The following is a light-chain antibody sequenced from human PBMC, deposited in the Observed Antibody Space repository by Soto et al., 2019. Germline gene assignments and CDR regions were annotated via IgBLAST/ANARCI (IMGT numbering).Light chain of an antibody. CDR2: AAS. V-gene: IGKV1-9*01. CDR1: QGISRY. Sequence: DIQLTQSPSFLSASVGDRVTITCRASQGISRYLAWYQQEPGKAPKLLIYAASTLPSGVTSRFSGSGSGTEFTLTISSLQPEDFATYYCQQLDSYPFTFGPGAKVDIK. CDR3: QQLDSYPFT. J-gene: IGKJ3*01.